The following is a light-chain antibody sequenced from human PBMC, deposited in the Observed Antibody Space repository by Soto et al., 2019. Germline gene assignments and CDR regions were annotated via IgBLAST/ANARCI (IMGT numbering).Light chain of an antibody. Sequence: QSALTQPASVSGSPGQSITISCTGTSSDVGGYNYVSWYQQHPGKAPKLMIYEVSNRPSGVSNRFSGSKSGNTASLTISGLQAEDEADYYCSSYTSSSHYVLGTGTKVT. CDR3: SSYTSSSHYV. J-gene: IGLJ1*01. V-gene: IGLV2-14*01. CDR1: SSDVGGYNY. CDR2: EVS.